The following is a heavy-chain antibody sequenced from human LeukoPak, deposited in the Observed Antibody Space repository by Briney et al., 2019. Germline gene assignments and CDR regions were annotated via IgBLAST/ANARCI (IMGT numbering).Heavy chain of an antibody. CDR3: ARDRGPDGHYGSGSYIHYYFDY. D-gene: IGHD3-10*01. CDR2: IQPNSGGT. J-gene: IGHJ4*02. Sequence: GASVKVSCKASGGTFSSYAISRVRQAPGQGLEWMGWIQPNSGGTTYAQKFQGRVTMTRDASISTAYMELSRLRSDDTAVYYCARDRGPDGHYGSGSYIHYYFDYWGQGTLVTVSS. V-gene: IGHV1-2*02. CDR1: GGTFSSYA.